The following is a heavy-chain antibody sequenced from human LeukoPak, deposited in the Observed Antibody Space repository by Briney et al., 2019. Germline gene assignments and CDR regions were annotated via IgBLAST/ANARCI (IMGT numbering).Heavy chain of an antibody. V-gene: IGHV4-31*03. CDR2: IYYSGST. J-gene: IGHJ4*02. Sequence: SETLSLTCTVSGGSISSGGYYWSWIRQHPGKGLEWIGYIYYSGSTYYNPSLKSRVTISVDTSKNQFSLKLSSVTAADTAVYYCARRYYGSGRSLDYWGQGTLVTVSS. CDR3: ARRYYGSGRSLDY. D-gene: IGHD3-10*01. CDR1: GGSISSGGYY.